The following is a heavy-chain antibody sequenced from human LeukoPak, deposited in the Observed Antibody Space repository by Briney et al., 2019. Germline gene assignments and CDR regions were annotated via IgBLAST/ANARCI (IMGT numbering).Heavy chain of an antibody. CDR2: ISAGATTT. D-gene: IGHD5/OR15-5a*01. CDR3: AKGPTVSTFGY. Sequence: PGGSLRLSCAASGFTFRSHAMHWVRQAPGKGLEWVSGISAGATTTYYADPVKGHFTISRDNSKNTLYLQMNSLRVDDTAMYYCAKGPTVSTFGYWGRGTLVTVSS. CDR1: GFTFRSHA. V-gene: IGHV3-23*01. J-gene: IGHJ4*02.